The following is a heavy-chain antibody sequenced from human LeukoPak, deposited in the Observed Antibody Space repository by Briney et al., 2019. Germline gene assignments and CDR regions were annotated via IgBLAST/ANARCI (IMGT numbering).Heavy chain of an antibody. D-gene: IGHD3-9*01. Sequence: GASGKFYCKAYGYTFIGYYIDWVRQAPGQGLEWMGWINPNSGGKNYAQNFQGRVTMTGDTSISTAYMELSRMTSDDTAVYYCARELDLYFFDYWGQGTLVTVSS. J-gene: IGHJ4*02. CDR2: INPNSGGK. V-gene: IGHV1-2*02. CDR3: ARELDLYFFDY. CDR1: GYTFIGYY.